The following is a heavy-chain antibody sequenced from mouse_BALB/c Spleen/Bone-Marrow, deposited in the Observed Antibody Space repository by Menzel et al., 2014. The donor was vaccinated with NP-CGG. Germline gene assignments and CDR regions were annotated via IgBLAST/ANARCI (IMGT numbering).Heavy chain of an antibody. CDR3: ARWSLGQYYFDY. J-gene: IGHJ2*01. CDR2: IYPGDGDT. V-gene: IGHV1-82*01. CDR1: GYAFSRSW. Sequence: QVQLQQPGPELVKPGASVKISCKASGYAFSRSWMNWVKQRPGQGLEWIGWIYPGDGDTNYNGKFKGKATLTADKSSSTGYMQLNSLTSVDPAVYFWARWSLGQYYFDYGGQSTPLTGSS. D-gene: IGHD3-1*01.